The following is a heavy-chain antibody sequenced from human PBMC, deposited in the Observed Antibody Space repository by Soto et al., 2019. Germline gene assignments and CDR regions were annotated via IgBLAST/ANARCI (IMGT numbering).Heavy chain of an antibody. D-gene: IGHD3-16*02. CDR3: AKALGELSPESYDY. Sequence: QVQLVESGGGVVQPGTSLRLSCAASGFKFGFFAMHWVRQAPGKGLEWVAVISYDGSEKYYADSVKGRFSISRDNSKNTLTLQMNSLRPDDTAVYFCAKALGELSPESYDYWGQGTLITVSS. V-gene: IGHV3-30*18. CDR2: ISYDGSEK. J-gene: IGHJ4*02. CDR1: GFKFGFFA.